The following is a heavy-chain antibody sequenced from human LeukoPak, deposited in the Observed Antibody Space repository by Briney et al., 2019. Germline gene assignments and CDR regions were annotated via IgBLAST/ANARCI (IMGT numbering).Heavy chain of an antibody. V-gene: IGHV3-30*03. CDR3: ARVGILRYFDWPSAGY. Sequence: GGSLRLSCAASGFTFSIYGMHWVRQAPGQGLEWVAVISYDANNKYYGDSVKGRFTISRDNAKNSLYLQMNSLRAEDTAVYYCARVGILRYFDWPSAGYWGQGTLVTVSS. CDR2: ISYDANNK. D-gene: IGHD3-9*01. J-gene: IGHJ4*02. CDR1: GFTFSIYG.